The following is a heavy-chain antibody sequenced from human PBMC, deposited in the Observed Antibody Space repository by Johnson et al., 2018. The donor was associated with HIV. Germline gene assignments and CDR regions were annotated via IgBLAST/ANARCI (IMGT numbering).Heavy chain of an antibody. CDR1: GFTFSDYY. V-gene: IGHV3-11*04. J-gene: IGHJ3*02. D-gene: IGHD1-20*01. CDR2: ISSSGSTI. CDR3: AKDSMGFNWNQFEAFDI. Sequence: QVQLVESGGGLVQPGGSLRLSCAASGFTFSDYYMSWIRQAPGKGLEWVSYISSSGSTIYYADSVKGRFTISRDNAKNSLYLQMNSLRAEDTAVYYCAKDSMGFNWNQFEAFDIWGQGTMVTVSS.